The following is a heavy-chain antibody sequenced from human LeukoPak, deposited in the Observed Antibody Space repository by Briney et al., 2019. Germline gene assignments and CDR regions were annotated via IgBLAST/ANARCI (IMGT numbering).Heavy chain of an antibody. D-gene: IGHD3-10*01. Sequence: PGGSLRLSCAASGFTFDDYAMHWVRQAPGKGLEWVSGISWNSGSIGYADSVKGRFTISRDNAKNSLYLQMNSQRAEDTALYYCAKDQRGVRGAPPDYWGQGTLVTVSS. CDR3: AKDQRGVRGAPPDY. CDR2: ISWNSGSI. V-gene: IGHV3-9*01. CDR1: GFTFDDYA. J-gene: IGHJ4*02.